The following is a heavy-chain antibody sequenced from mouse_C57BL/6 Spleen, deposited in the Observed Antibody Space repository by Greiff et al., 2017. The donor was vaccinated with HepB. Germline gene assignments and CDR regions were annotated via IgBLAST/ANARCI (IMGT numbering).Heavy chain of an antibody. D-gene: IGHD2-14*01. Sequence: VHVKQSGAELVRPGASVKLSCTASGFNIKDYYMHWVKQRPEQGLEWIGRIDPEDGDTEFAPKFQGKATMTADTSSNTAYLQLSSLTSEDTAVYYCTTVRSYAMDYWGQGTSVTVSS. CDR2: IDPEDGDT. V-gene: IGHV14-1*01. J-gene: IGHJ4*01. CDR3: TTVRSYAMDY. CDR1: GFNIKDYY.